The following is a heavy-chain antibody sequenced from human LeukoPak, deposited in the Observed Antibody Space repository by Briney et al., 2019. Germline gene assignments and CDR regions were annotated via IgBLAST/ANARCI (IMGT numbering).Heavy chain of an antibody. D-gene: IGHD3-16*01. CDR2: FSPYNDNT. CDR1: GYTFTSYG. Sequence: ASVQVSCKASGYTFTSYGITGVRRAPGQGLEWMGWFSPYNDNTNYAQNLQDRVTMTTDTSATTAYMELRSLRSDDTAVYYCARGSYEDYWGQGTLVTVSS. CDR3: ARGSYEDY. V-gene: IGHV1-18*01. J-gene: IGHJ4*02.